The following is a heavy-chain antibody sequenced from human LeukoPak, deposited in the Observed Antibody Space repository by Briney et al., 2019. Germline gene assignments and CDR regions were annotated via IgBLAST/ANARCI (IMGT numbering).Heavy chain of an antibody. Sequence: SETLSLTCTVSGGSISSHYRSWIRQPPGKGLEWIGYIYYSGSTNYNPSLKSRVTISVDTSKNQFPLELSSVTAADTAVYYCARPSIPDGEFDPWGQGTLVTVSS. V-gene: IGHV4-59*11. D-gene: IGHD7-27*01. CDR3: ARPSIPDGEFDP. J-gene: IGHJ5*02. CDR2: IYYSGST. CDR1: GGSISSHY.